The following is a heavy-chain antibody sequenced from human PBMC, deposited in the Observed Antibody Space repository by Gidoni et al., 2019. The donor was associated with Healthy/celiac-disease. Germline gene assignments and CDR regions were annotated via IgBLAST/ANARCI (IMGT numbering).Heavy chain of an antibody. V-gene: IGHV3-23*04. Sequence: EVQLVESGGGLVQPGGSLRLSCAASGFTFSSYAMSWVRQAPGKGLEWVSAISGSGGSTYYADSGKGRFTISRDNSKNTLYLQMNSLRAEDTAVYYCAKDHETKRWLQLLGAFDIWGQGTMVTVSS. CDR2: ISGSGGST. D-gene: IGHD5-12*01. CDR1: GFTFSSYA. J-gene: IGHJ3*02. CDR3: AKDHETKRWLQLLGAFDI.